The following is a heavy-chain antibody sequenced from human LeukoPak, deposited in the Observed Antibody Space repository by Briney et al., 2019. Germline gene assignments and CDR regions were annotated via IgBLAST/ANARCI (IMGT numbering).Heavy chain of an antibody. V-gene: IGHV3-23*01. CDR1: GFSFSTYG. Sequence: PGGSLRLSCTASGFSFSTYGMSWVRQAPGKGLEWVSAISGSGGTTYYADSVKGRFTISRDNSKNTLYLQMNSLRAEDTAVYYCAKVVGYDILTGYSPDYWGQGTLVTVSS. D-gene: IGHD3-9*01. CDR3: AKVVGYDILTGYSPDY. J-gene: IGHJ4*02. CDR2: ISGSGGTT.